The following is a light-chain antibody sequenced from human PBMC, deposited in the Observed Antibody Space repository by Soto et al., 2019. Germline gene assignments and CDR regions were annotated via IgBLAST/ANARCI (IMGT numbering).Light chain of an antibody. CDR2: GAS. CDR1: QSVRTN. V-gene: IGKV3-20*01. Sequence: EVVLTQSPATLSVSAGGTVTLSCRASQSVRTNVAWYQQIPGQAPRLLVYGASTRATGVPARFTGSGSGIEFSLTISRLEPEDFAVYYCQQYGSSPITFGQGTRLEIK. J-gene: IGKJ5*01. CDR3: QQYGSSPIT.